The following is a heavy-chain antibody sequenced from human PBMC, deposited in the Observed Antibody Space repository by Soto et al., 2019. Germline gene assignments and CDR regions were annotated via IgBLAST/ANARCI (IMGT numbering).Heavy chain of an antibody. CDR1: GFTFSSYG. CDR3: AKDLLRYFDWSPLDY. CDR2: ISYDGSNK. J-gene: IGHJ4*02. V-gene: IGHV3-30*18. D-gene: IGHD3-9*01. Sequence: GGSLRLSCAASGFTFSSYGMHWVRQAPGKGLEWVAVISYDGSNKYYADSVKGRFTVSRDNSKNTLYLQMNSLRAEDTAVYYCAKDLLRYFDWSPLDYWGQGTLVTVSS.